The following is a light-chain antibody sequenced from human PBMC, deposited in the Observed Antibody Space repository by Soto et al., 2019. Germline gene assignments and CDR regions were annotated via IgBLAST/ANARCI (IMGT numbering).Light chain of an antibody. J-gene: IGKJ5*01. Sequence: EIVMTQSPATLSVSPGAGATVSCRASQSVSSHLAWYQHKPGQAPRLLFYDASTRATGIPARFSGSGSGTEFTLTISSLQSEDVEVYDCQHYHGWPITFGQGTRLEIK. V-gene: IGKV3-15*01. CDR3: QHYHGWPIT. CDR2: DAS. CDR1: QSVSSH.